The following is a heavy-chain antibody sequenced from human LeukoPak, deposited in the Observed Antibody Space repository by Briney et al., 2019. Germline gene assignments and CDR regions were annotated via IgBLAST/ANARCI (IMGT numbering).Heavy chain of an antibody. Sequence: GGSLRLSCAASGFTFSSYAMSWVRQAPGKGLGWVSAISGGGGSTYYADSVKGRFTISRDNSKNTLYLQMNSLRAEDTAVYYCAKGSRDFWSGYHIRYYFDYWGQRTLVTVSS. CDR1: GFTFSSYA. CDR2: ISGGGGST. CDR3: AKGSRDFWSGYHIRYYFDY. J-gene: IGHJ4*02. D-gene: IGHD3-3*01. V-gene: IGHV3-23*01.